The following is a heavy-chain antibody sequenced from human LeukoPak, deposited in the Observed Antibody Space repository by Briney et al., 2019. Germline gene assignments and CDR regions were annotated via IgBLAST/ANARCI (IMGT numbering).Heavy chain of an antibody. CDR3: ASSVVVPSAADY. D-gene: IGHD2-2*01. Sequence: SETLSLTCVVYGASFSNYYWSWIRQPPGKGLEWIGEINHTGSTNYNPSLKSRVTISVDMSKNQFSLKVTSMTAADTAVYYCASSVVVPSAADYWGQGTLVPVSS. V-gene: IGHV4-34*01. CDR1: GASFSNYY. J-gene: IGHJ4*02. CDR2: INHTGST.